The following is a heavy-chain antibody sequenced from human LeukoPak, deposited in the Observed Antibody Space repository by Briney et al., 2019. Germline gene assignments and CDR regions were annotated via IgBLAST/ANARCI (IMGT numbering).Heavy chain of an antibody. CDR2: IDCSDSYS. CDR3: ARHSGSGMDV. CDR1: GYSFPTYW. Sequence: GESLKISCKGSGYSFPTYWISWVRQIPGKGLEWMGRIDCSDSYSIYSPSFKGHVTISADKSTGTAYLQWSSLKASDTALYYCARHSGSGMDVWGQGTTVTVSS. V-gene: IGHV5-10-1*01. D-gene: IGHD3-22*01. J-gene: IGHJ6*02.